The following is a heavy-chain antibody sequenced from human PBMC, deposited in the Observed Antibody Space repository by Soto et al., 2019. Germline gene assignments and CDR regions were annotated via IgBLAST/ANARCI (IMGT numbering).Heavy chain of an antibody. CDR2: IYYSGST. J-gene: IGHJ4*02. CDR1: GGSISSRSYY. D-gene: IGHD3-10*01. CDR3: ARVRSLWFGELLFSYFDY. V-gene: IGHV4-39*01. Sequence: SETLSLTCTVSGGSISSRSYYWGWIRQPPGKGLEWIGSIYYSGSTYYNPSLKSRVTISVDTSKNQFSLKLSSVTAADTAVYYCARVRSLWFGELLFSYFDYWGQGTLVTVSS.